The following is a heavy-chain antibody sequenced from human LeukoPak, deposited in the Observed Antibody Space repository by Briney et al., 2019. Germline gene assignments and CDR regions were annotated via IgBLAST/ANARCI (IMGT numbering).Heavy chain of an antibody. CDR2: IKSDGTSA. CDR1: GFTFSSYW. Sequence: GGSLRLSCAASGFTFSSYWMHWVRQGPGKGLVWVSRIKSDGTSATYADSVQGRFTISRDNAKNTLYLQMNSLRAEDTAVYYCAKGDYYDFDYWGQGTLVAVSS. D-gene: IGHD3-10*01. J-gene: IGHJ4*02. CDR3: AKGDYYDFDY. V-gene: IGHV3-74*01.